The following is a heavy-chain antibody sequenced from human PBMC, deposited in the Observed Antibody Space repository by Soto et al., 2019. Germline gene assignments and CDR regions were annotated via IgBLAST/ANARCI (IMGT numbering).Heavy chain of an antibody. CDR2: ISSSGSTI. CDR3: ARDAYCGGDCYPYFDY. CDR1: GFTFSDYY. V-gene: IGHV3-11*01. D-gene: IGHD2-21*01. J-gene: IGHJ4*02. Sequence: GGSLRLSCAASGFTFSDYYMSWIRQAPGKGLEWVSYISSSGSTIYYADSVKGRFTISRDNAKNSLYLQMNSLRAEDTAVYYCARDAYCGGDCYPYFDYWGQGTLVTVSS.